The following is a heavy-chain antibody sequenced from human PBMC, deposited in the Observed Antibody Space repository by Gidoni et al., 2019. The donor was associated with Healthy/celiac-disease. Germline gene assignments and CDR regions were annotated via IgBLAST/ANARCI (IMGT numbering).Heavy chain of an antibody. Sequence: QVQLQQWGAGLLKPSETLSLTCAVYGGSFSGYYWSWIRQPPGQGLEWIGEINHSGSTNYNPSLTSRVTISVDTSKNQFSLKLSSVTAADTAVYYCARRGTGVLSRDGNWFDPWGQGTLVTVSS. V-gene: IGHV4-34*01. D-gene: IGHD1-1*01. CDR3: ARRGTGVLSRDGNWFDP. CDR1: GGSFSGYY. CDR2: INHSGST. J-gene: IGHJ5*02.